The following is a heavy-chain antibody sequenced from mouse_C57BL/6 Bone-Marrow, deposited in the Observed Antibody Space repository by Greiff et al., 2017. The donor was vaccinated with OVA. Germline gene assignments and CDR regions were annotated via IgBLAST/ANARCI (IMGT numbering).Heavy chain of an antibody. V-gene: IGHV1-64*01. Sequence: QVQLKESGAELVKPGASVKLSCKASGYTFTSYWMHWVKQRPGQGLEWIGMIHPNSGSTNYNEKFKSKATLTVDKSSSTAYMQLSSLTSEDSAVYYCARGVHYYSSSPFGYWGQGTTLTVSS. CDR2: IHPNSGST. J-gene: IGHJ2*01. CDR1: GYTFTSYW. CDR3: ARGVHYYSSSPFGY. D-gene: IGHD1-1*01.